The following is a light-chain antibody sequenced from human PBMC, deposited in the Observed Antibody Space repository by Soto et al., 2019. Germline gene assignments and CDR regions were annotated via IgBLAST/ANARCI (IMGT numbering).Light chain of an antibody. CDR3: QQLERYPST. V-gene: IGKV1-9*01. J-gene: IGKJ4*01. Sequence: IQLTQSPSSLSASVGDRVTITCRASQGINSFLAWYQQKQGKAPKLLIYAASTLQSGVPSRFSGSGSGTDFTLTISSLQPEDFATYYCQQLERYPSTFGGGTKVEIK. CDR2: AAS. CDR1: QGINSF.